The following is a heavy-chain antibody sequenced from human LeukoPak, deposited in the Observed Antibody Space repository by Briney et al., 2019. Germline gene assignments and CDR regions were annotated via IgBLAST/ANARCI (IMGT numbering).Heavy chain of an antibody. CDR3: ARKGCTGDCYRFDP. D-gene: IGHD2-21*02. CDR1: GYTFNTYG. V-gene: IGHV1-18*01. Sequence: ASVKVSCKASGYTFNTYGISWVRQAPGQRPEWMGWINTDNGNTKYAQKFQGRVTMTTDTSTSTAYMELSCLRSDDTAVYYCARKGCTGDCYRFDPWGQGTLVTVSS. J-gene: IGHJ5*02. CDR2: INTDNGNT.